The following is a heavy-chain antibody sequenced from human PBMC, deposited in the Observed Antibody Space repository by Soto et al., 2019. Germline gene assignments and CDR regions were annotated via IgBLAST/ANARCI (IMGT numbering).Heavy chain of an antibody. CDR3: ARATMIGLLSS. CDR2: ISGGGTTT. CDR1: GFTFSSYS. J-gene: IGHJ5*02. Sequence: GGSLRLSCAASGFTFSSYSMNWVCQAPGKGLEWVSVISGGGTTTFYADSAKGRFTISRDNSKNTLYLQMNSLRAEDTAIYYCARATMIGLLSSWGQGTLVTVSS. V-gene: IGHV3-23*01. D-gene: IGHD3-22*01.